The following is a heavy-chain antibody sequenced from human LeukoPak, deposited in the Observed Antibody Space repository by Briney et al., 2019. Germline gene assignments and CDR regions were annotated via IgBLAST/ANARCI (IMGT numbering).Heavy chain of an antibody. CDR3: ARDGTVVNPNSIDY. CDR1: GGTFSSYA. Sequence: ASVKVSCKASGGTFSSYAISWVRQAPGQGLEWMGIINPSGGSTSYAQKFQGRVTMTRDMSTSTVYMELSSLRSEDTAVYYCARDGTVVNPNSIDYWGQGTLVTVSS. J-gene: IGHJ4*02. V-gene: IGHV1-46*01. D-gene: IGHD4-23*01. CDR2: INPSGGST.